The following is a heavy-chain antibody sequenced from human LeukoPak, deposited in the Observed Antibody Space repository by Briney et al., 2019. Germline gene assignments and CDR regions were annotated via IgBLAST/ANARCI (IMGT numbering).Heavy chain of an antibody. D-gene: IGHD2-2*01. CDR1: GYSISSGYY. V-gene: IGHV4-61*01. J-gene: IGHJ5*02. CDR3: ARDSGYCSSTSCYFGGWFDP. CDR2: IYYSGST. Sequence: SETLSLTCTVSGYSISSGYYWSWIRQPPGKGLEWIGYIYYSGSTNYNPSLKSRVTISVDTSKNQFSLKLSSVTAADTAVYYCARDSGYCSSTSCYFGGWFDPWGQGTLVTVSS.